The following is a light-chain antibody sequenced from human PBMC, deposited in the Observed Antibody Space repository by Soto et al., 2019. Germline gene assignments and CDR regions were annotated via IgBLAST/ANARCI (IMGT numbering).Light chain of an antibody. Sequence: DIQMTQSPSSLSASVGDRVTITCRASQSINRDLNWYQQKPGKAPKLLIYAASSLQSGVPSRFSGSGSGTDFTLTISSLQPEDFATYYCQQSYSTPPITFGQGTRLEIK. CDR3: QQSYSTPPIT. V-gene: IGKV1-39*01. CDR1: QSINRD. CDR2: AAS. J-gene: IGKJ5*01.